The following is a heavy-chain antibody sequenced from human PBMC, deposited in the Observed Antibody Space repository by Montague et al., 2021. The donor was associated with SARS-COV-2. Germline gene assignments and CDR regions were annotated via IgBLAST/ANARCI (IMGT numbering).Heavy chain of an antibody. J-gene: IGHJ6*02. Sequence: SLRLSCAASGFTFSSYWMSWVRQATGKGLEWVANIKQDGSEKYYVDSVKGRYTISRDNAKSSLYLQMNSLRAEDTAEYYCARESGDTAMVGGMDHWGQGTTVTVSS. CDR3: ARESGDTAMVGGMDH. V-gene: IGHV3-7*03. CDR2: IKQDGSEK. D-gene: IGHD5-18*01. CDR1: GFTFSSYW.